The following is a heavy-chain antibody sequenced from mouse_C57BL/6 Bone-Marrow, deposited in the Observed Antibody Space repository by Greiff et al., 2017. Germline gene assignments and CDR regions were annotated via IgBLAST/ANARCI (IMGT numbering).Heavy chain of an antibody. V-gene: IGHV1-55*01. D-gene: IGHD2-1*01. CDR1: GYTFTSYW. J-gene: IGHJ2*01. CDR3: ARSGLQGRSFDY. Sequence: QVQLQQPGAELVKPGASVKMSCKASGYTFTSYWITWVKQRHGQGLEWIGDIYPTNGRTNYNEQFKSKAILTVDNASNTAYMQRSSLTSEDSAVCYCARSGLQGRSFDYWGQGTTLTVSS. CDR2: IYPTNGRT.